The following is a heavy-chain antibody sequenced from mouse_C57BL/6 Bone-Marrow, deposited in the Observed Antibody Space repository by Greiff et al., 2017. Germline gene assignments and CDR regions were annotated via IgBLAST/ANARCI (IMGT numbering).Heavy chain of an antibody. D-gene: IGHD2-5*01. J-gene: IGHJ3*01. CDR1: GYTFTDYY. V-gene: IGHV1-26*01. CDR3: ARSRAYYSNYY. CDR2: INPNNGGT. Sequence: VQLQQSGPELVKPGASVKISCKASGYTFTDYYMNWVKQSHGKSLEWIGDINPNNGGTSYNQKFKGKATLTVDKSSSTAYMELRSLTSEDSAVYYCARSRAYYSNYYWGQGTLVTVSA.